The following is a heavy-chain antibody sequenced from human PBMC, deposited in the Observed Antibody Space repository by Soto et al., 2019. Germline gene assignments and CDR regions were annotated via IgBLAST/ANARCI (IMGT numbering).Heavy chain of an antibody. CDR2: INHSGST. CDR3: ASRRRGSGSYYYYYYYYGMDV. J-gene: IGHJ6*02. V-gene: IGHV4-34*01. Sequence: SETLSLTCAVYGGSFSCYYWSWIRQPPGKGLEWIGEINHSGSTNYNPSLKSRVTISVDTSKNQFSLKLSSVTAADTAVYYCASRRRGSGSYYYYYYYYGMDVWGQGTTVTVS. D-gene: IGHD3-10*01. CDR1: GGSFSCYY.